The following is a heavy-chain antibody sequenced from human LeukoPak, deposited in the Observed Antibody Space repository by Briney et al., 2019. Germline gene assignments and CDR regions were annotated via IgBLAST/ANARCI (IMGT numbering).Heavy chain of an antibody. CDR2: ISAYNGHT. CDR3: AKVSAYSSSWFDP. CDR1: GYTFTNYG. J-gene: IGHJ5*02. Sequence: ASVKVSCKASGYTFTNYGISWVRQAPGQGLEWMGWISAYNGHTNYAQKLQGRVTMTTDTSTSTAYMELRSLRSDDTAVYYCAKVSAYSSSWFDPWGQGTLVTVSS. V-gene: IGHV1-18*01. D-gene: IGHD6-13*01.